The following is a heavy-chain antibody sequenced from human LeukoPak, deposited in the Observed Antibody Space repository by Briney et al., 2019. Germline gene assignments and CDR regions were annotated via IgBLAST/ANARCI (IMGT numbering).Heavy chain of an antibody. CDR2: INHSGST. Sequence: TSETLSLTCAVYGGSFSGYYWSWIRQPPGKGLEWIGEINHSGSTNYNPSLKSRVTISVDTSKNQFSLKLSSVTAADTAVYYCATYDCSSTSCYPFDPWGQGTLVTVSS. V-gene: IGHV4-34*01. CDR3: ATYDCSSTSCYPFDP. D-gene: IGHD2-2*01. CDR1: GGSFSGYY. J-gene: IGHJ5*02.